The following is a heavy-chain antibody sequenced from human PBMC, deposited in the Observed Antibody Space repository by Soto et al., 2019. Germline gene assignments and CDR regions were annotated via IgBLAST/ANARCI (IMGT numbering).Heavy chain of an antibody. CDR3: ARGHTGYSSSWFLDY. J-gene: IGHJ4*02. CDR1: GGAFSGYY. V-gene: IGHV4-34*01. D-gene: IGHD6-13*01. Sequence: SETLSLTCAVYGGAFSGYYWSWVRQPPGKGLEWIGEINHSGSTNYNPSLKSRVTISVDTSKNHFSLKLSSVTAADTAVYYCARGHTGYSSSWFLDYCGQGTLVTVSS. CDR2: INHSGST.